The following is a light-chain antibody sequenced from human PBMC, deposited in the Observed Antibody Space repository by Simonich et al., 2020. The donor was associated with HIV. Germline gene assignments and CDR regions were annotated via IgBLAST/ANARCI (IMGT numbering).Light chain of an antibody. J-gene: IGKJ4*01. CDR3: QQANSFPPA. CDR2: WAS. Sequence: DIVMTQSPDSLAVSLGERATINCKSSQSVLYSSNNKNYLAWYQQKPGQPPKLLIYWASTRESGVPDRFSGSGSGTDFTLTISSLQAEDFAIYYCQQANSFPPAFGGGTKVEIK. CDR1: QSVLYSSNNKNY. V-gene: IGKV4-1*01.